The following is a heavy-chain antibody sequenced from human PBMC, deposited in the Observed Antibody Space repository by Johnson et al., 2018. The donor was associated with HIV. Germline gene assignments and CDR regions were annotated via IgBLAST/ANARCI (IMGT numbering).Heavy chain of an antibody. Sequence: QVQLVESGGGVVQPGGSLRLTCQASGFSFSNYAIHWVRQAPGKGLEWVTFIPFDGSHKYSADFVTGRFTISRDTSKKSVFLQMNNLRPEDTAVYYCAKETRDSRSAFDVWGQGTLVTVSS. V-gene: IGHV3-30*02. CDR2: IPFDGSHK. CDR3: AKETRDSRSAFDV. CDR1: GFSFSNYA. D-gene: IGHD4-11*01. J-gene: IGHJ3*01.